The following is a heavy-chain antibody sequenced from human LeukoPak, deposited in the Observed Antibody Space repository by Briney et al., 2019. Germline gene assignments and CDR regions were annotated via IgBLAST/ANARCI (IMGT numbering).Heavy chain of an antibody. V-gene: IGHV3-33*06. CDR2: IWYDGTKK. CDR1: GFTFSAYG. D-gene: IGHD1-26*01. Sequence: GGSLRLSFTASGFTFSAYGIHWVRQAPGKGLEWVAIIWYDGTKKYYADSVKGRFTISRDNSKNTVSLQMNSLRVEDTALYYCAKDDSGSLDYWGQGTLVTVSS. CDR3: AKDDSGSLDY. J-gene: IGHJ4*02.